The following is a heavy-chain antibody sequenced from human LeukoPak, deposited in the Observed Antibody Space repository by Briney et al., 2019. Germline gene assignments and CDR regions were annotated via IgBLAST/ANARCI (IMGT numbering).Heavy chain of an antibody. V-gene: IGHV3-30*03. D-gene: IGHD2-15*01. CDR3: ATVGGSADY. CDR1: GFTFSTYA. Sequence: GGSLRLSCAAPGFTFSTYAIHSVRQAPGKGLEWVAVISYDGTNKYYSDSVRGRFAISRDNPKNTLYLQMNNLRPGDTAVYYCATVGGSADYWGQGTLVSVSS. J-gene: IGHJ4*02. CDR2: ISYDGTNK.